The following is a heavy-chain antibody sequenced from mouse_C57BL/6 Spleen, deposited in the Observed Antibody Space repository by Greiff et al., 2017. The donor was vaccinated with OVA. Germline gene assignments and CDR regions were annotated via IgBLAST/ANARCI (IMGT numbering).Heavy chain of an antibody. Sequence: EVQLQESGPELVKPGASVKIPCKASGYTFTDYNMDWVKQSHGKSLEWIGDINPNNGGTIYNQKFKGKATLTVDKSSSTAYMELRSLTSEDTAVYYCARGRAVVAHWYFDVWGTGTTVTVSA. J-gene: IGHJ1*03. D-gene: IGHD1-1*01. CDR2: INPNNGGT. CDR1: GYTFTDYN. CDR3: ARGRAVVAHWYFDV. V-gene: IGHV1-18*01.